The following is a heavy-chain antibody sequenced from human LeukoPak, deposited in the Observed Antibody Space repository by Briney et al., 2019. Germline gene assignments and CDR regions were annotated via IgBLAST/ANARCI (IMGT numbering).Heavy chain of an antibody. Sequence: GGSLRLSCAASGFTFSSYAMSWVRQAPGKGLEWVSAISGSGGSTYYADSVKGRFTISRDNSKNTLYLQMNSLRAEDTAVYYCAKDIVTYYDFWSGPSFDYWGQGTQVTVSS. V-gene: IGHV3-23*01. CDR2: ISGSGGST. CDR1: GFTFSSYA. CDR3: AKDIVTYYDFWSGPSFDY. J-gene: IGHJ4*02. D-gene: IGHD3-3*01.